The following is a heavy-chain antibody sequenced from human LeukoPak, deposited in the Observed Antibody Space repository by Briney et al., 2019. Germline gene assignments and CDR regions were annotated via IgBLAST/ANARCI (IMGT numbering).Heavy chain of an antibody. V-gene: IGHV4-59*01. J-gene: IGHJ5*02. CDR1: GGSISSYY. D-gene: IGHD6-13*01. CDR2: IYYSGST. CDR3: ARSSRSWFDP. Sequence: SETLSLTCTVSGGSISSYYWSWIRQPPGKGLEWIGYIYYSGSTNYNPSLKSRVTISVDTSKNQFSLRLSSVTAADTAVYYCARSSRSWFDPWGQGTLVTVSS.